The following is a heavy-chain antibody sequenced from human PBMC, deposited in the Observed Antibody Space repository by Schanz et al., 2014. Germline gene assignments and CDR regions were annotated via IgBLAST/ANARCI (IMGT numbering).Heavy chain of an antibody. CDR2: ISHSGGSK. Sequence: PGGSLRLSCAASGFTFSDYYMSWIRQAPGKGLEWVSSISHSGGSKYYADSVKGRFTISRDNSKNTLYLQMNTLRAEDTAVYYCASPSGYSDYGTYFDFWGQGTLVTVSS. D-gene: IGHD5-12*01. J-gene: IGHJ4*02. CDR3: ASPSGYSDYGTYFDF. V-gene: IGHV3-11*04. CDR1: GFTFSDYY.